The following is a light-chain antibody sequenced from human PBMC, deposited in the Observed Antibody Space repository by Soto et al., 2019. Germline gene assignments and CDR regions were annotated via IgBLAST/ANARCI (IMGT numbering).Light chain of an antibody. Sequence: EIGMTQSPATLSVSPGERATLSCRASQSININLAWYQQKPGQAPRLLIYGASTRATGLPARFSGSGSGTEFTLIISSLQSEDSAVYYCQQYDNWPITFGQGTRLEN. J-gene: IGKJ5*01. CDR2: GAS. CDR1: QSININ. CDR3: QQYDNWPIT. V-gene: IGKV3-15*01.